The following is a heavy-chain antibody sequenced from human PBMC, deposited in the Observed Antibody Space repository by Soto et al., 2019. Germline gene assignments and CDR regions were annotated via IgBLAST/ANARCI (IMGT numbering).Heavy chain of an antibody. CDR3: EGGSDSSGYYRNYYYYYGMDV. V-gene: IGHV4-39*01. CDR1: GGSISSSSYY. CDR2: IYYSGST. Sequence: SETLCLTCTVSGGSISSSSYYWGWIRQPPGKGLEWIGSIYYSGSTYYNPSLKSRVTISVDTSKNQFSLKLSSVTAADTAVYYCEGGSDSSGYYRNYYYYYGMDVWGQGTTVTVSS. D-gene: IGHD3-22*01. J-gene: IGHJ6*02.